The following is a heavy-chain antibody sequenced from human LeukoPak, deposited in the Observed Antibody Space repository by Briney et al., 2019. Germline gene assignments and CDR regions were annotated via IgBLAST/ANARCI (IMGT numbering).Heavy chain of an antibody. V-gene: IGHV1-18*01. CDR2: ISAYNGNT. J-gene: IGHJ4*02. CDR3: ARDLGIVGATEGPGDY. D-gene: IGHD1-26*01. CDR1: GYTFTSYG. Sequence: GASVKVSCKASGYTFTSYGISWVRQAPGQGLEWMEWISAYNGNTNYAQKLQGRVTMTTDTSTSTAYMELRSLRSDDTAVYYCARDLGIVGATEGPGDYWGQGTLVTVSS.